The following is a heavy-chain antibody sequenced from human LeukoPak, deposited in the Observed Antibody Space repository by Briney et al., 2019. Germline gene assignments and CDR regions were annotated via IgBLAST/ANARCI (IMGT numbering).Heavy chain of an antibody. Sequence: SETLSLTCTVSGGSISSYYWSWIRQPPGKGLEWIGYIYYSGSTNYNPSLKSRVTISVDTSKNQFSLKLSSVTAADTAVYYCARGDYYHDILTGSRRYFDYWGQGTLVTVSS. J-gene: IGHJ4*02. CDR2: IYYSGST. D-gene: IGHD3-9*01. V-gene: IGHV4-59*01. CDR3: ARGDYYHDILTGSRRYFDY. CDR1: GGSISSYY.